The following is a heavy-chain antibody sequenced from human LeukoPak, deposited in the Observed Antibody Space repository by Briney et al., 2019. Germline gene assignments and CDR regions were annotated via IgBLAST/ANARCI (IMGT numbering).Heavy chain of an antibody. J-gene: IGHJ4*02. D-gene: IGHD2-2*01. CDR1: GININNYA. V-gene: IGHV3-23*01. Sequence: GGSLRLSCEGSGININNYAMTWVRQAPGKGLEWVSGIGTRGDTTNYADFVKGRFTISRDNSKNTLYLQLNSLRAEDTAVYYCARDHVVVPAAISGGDYWGQGALVTVSS. CDR2: IGTRGDTT. CDR3: ARDHVVVPAAISGGDY.